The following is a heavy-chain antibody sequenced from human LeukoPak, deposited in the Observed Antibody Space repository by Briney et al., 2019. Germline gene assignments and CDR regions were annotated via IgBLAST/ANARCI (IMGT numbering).Heavy chain of an antibody. CDR3: AKVDPPIIEGARGEAFDV. J-gene: IGHJ3*01. Sequence: ASVKVSCKASGYTFTGYYMHWVRQAPGQGLEWMGWINPNSGGTNYAQKFQGRVTMTRDTSISTAYMELSRLRSDDTAVYYCAKVDPPIIEGARGEAFDVWGQGTLVTVSS. CDR2: INPNSGGT. D-gene: IGHD1-26*01. CDR1: GYTFTGYY. V-gene: IGHV1-2*02.